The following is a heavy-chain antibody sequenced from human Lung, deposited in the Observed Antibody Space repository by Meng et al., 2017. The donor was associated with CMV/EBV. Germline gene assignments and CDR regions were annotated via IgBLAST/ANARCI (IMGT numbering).Heavy chain of an antibody. D-gene: IGHD1-26*01. V-gene: IGHV3-72*01. CDR3: KRDGGSYDCADY. CDR1: GFIFSDHR. Sequence: GGSLRLXCAASGFIFSDHRMDWIRQAPGKGLEWVARISHKAAGYSTEYAASVRGRFTVSRDDSKNSVYLQMSSLRTEDTAVYHCKRDGGSYDCADYWGQGXLVTVSS. CDR2: ISHKAAGYST. J-gene: IGHJ4*02.